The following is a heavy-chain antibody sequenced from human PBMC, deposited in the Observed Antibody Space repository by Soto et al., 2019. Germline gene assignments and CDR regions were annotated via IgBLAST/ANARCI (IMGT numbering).Heavy chain of an antibody. J-gene: IGHJ4*02. V-gene: IGHV1-58*01. Sequence: QMQLVQSGPEVKKPGTSVKVSCKASGFTFTNSAVQWVRQARGQRLEWIGWIVVGSGNTNYAQKFQERVTITRDMATSTAYMELSSLRSEDTAVYYCAAGPQDFDYWGQGTLVTVSS. CDR1: GFTFTNSA. CDR2: IVVGSGNT. CDR3: AAGPQDFDY.